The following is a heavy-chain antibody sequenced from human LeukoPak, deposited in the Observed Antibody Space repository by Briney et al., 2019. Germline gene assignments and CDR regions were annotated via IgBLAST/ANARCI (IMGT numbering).Heavy chain of an antibody. Sequence: SQTLSLTCAISGDSVFSNSNTAVWNWIRQSPSRGLEWLGRAYYRSKWYIDYAVSVKSRITINPDTSKNQFSLQLNSVTPEDTAVYYCARDAHCTGVSCYSPYNWFDPWGQGTLVTVSS. J-gene: IGHJ5*02. CDR3: ARDAHCTGVSCYSPYNWFDP. CDR1: GDSVFSNSNTAV. V-gene: IGHV6-1*01. D-gene: IGHD2-15*01. CDR2: AYYRSKWYI.